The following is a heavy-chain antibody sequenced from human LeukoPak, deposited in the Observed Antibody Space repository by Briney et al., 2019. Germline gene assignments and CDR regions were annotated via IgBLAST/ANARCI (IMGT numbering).Heavy chain of an antibody. J-gene: IGHJ4*02. CDR1: GSTFSVHE. CDR2: ISDSGRTI. V-gene: IGHV3-48*03. Sequence: GGSLRLSCVASGSTFSVHEMNWVRQAPGKGLEWLSYISDSGRTIYYADSVDGRFTISRDNAKNSLFLQMNSLRDDDTAVYYCVRGHLGPDYWGQGTLVTVSS. CDR3: VRGHLGPDY. D-gene: IGHD3-16*01.